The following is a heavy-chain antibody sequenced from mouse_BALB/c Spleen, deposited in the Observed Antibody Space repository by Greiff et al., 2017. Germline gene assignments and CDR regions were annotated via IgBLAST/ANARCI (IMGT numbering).Heavy chain of an antibody. Sequence: DVKLVESGGGLVQPGGSRKLSCAASGFTFSSFGMHWVRQAPEKGLEWVAYISSGSSTIYYADTVKGRFTISRDNPKNTLFLQMTSLRSEDTAMYYCARRRITTGPFDYWGQGTTLTVSS. CDR2: ISSGSSTI. CDR1: GFTFSSFG. D-gene: IGHD2-4*01. CDR3: ARRRITTGPFDY. V-gene: IGHV5-17*02. J-gene: IGHJ2*01.